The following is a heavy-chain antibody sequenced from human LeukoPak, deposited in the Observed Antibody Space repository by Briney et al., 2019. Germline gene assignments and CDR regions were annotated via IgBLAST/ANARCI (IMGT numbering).Heavy chain of an antibody. Sequence: SETLSLTCTVSGGSISSYYWSWIRQPPGKGLEWIGYIYYSGSTNYNPSLKSRVTISVDTSKNQFSLKLSSVTAAVTAVYYCARESDWDAFDIWGQGTMVTVSS. CDR3: ARESDWDAFDI. CDR1: GGSISSYY. V-gene: IGHV4-59*01. D-gene: IGHD2-21*02. J-gene: IGHJ3*02. CDR2: IYYSGST.